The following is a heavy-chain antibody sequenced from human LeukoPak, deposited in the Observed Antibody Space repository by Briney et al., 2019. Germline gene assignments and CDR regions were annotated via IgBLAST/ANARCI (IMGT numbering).Heavy chain of an antibody. CDR1: GASVSSDSFY. D-gene: IGHD2-2*01. V-gene: IGHV4-61*01. J-gene: IGHJ5*01. Sequence: PSETLSLTCTVSGASVSSDSFYWSWIRQSPGKGLEWIGNIYLTGSTNYNPSLSSRVTLSLDTSKNQFSLTLNSVTAADAAIYYCTGDIHADWSYSWGQGTLVTVSS. CDR3: TGDIHADWSYS. CDR2: IYLTGST.